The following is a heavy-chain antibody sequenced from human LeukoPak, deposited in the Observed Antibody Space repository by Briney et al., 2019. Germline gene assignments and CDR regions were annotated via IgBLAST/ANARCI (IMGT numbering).Heavy chain of an antibody. V-gene: IGHV3-23*01. CDR2: ISGSGRGINT. J-gene: IGHJ6*03. CDR1: GFTFSSYA. Sequence: GGSLRLSCAASGFTFSSYAMSWVRQAPGKGLEWVSGISGSGRGINTYYADYVKGRFTISRDNSKNTLYLQMNSLRAEDTAVYYCAKDGLLWFGELVGYYYYYMDVWGKGTTVTISS. D-gene: IGHD3-10*01. CDR3: AKDGLLWFGELVGYYYYYMDV.